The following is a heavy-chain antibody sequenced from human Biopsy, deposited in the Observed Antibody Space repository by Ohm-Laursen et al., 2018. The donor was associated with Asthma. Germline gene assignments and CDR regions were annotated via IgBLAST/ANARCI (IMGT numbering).Heavy chain of an antibody. Sequence: SLRLSCAAVGFSFSDYYMTWIRQAPGKGLEWISYISSGGSSILYADSVKGRFTISRDNAKNSLHLQMNSLRAEDTAIYYCARDIAFGGVHDFWGQGTLVAVSS. CDR1: GFSFSDYY. D-gene: IGHD3-16*01. CDR2: ISSGGSSI. V-gene: IGHV3-11*01. J-gene: IGHJ4*02. CDR3: ARDIAFGGVHDF.